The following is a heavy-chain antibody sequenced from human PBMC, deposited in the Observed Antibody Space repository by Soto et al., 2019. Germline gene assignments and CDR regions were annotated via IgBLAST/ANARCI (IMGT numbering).Heavy chain of an antibody. V-gene: IGHV2-5*02. CDR2: IYWDDDK. J-gene: IGHJ4*02. Sequence: QITLKESGPTLVKPTQTLTLTCTFSGFSLSTSGVGVGWIRQPPGKALEWLALIYWDDDKRYSPSLKSRLTITTDTSKNQVVLTMTNMDPVDTATYYCAHRPDYCDYFDYWGQGTLVTVSS. D-gene: IGHD4-17*01. CDR1: GFSLSTSGVG. CDR3: AHRPDYCDYFDY.